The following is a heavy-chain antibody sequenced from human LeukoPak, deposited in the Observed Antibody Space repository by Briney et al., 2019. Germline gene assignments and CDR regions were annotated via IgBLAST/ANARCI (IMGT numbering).Heavy chain of an antibody. CDR1: GFTFSSYD. Sequence: GGSLRLSCAASGFTFSSYDMHWVRQATGKGREWVSAIGTDRETYYPGSVRGRFTISKENDKNSLYLQMNSLRAGDTAVYYCARTHSSSWSYYLDYWGQGTLVTVSS. V-gene: IGHV3-13*01. D-gene: IGHD6-13*01. J-gene: IGHJ4*02. CDR3: ARTHSSSWSYYLDY. CDR2: IGTDRET.